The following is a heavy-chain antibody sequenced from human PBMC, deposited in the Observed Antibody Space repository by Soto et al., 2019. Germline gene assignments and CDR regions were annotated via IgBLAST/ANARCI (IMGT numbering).Heavy chain of an antibody. V-gene: IGHV3-23*01. Sequence: PGGSLRLSCAASGFTFSSYAMSWVRQAPGKGLEWVSVISDGGGSTFYADSVKGRFTISRDNYKNTLYLQMNSLRAEDTAVYYCAKFITVIVVVIGDAFDIWGQGTMVTVSS. CDR2: ISDGGGST. D-gene: IGHD3-22*01. CDR3: AKFITVIVVVIGDAFDI. J-gene: IGHJ3*02. CDR1: GFTFSSYA.